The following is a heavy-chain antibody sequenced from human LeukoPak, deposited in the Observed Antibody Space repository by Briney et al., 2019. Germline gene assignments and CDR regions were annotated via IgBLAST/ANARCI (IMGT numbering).Heavy chain of an antibody. D-gene: IGHD3-22*01. V-gene: IGHV3-23*01. J-gene: IGHJ1*01. CDR2: ISGSGDNT. CDR1: GFTFSTYV. Sequence: GGSLRLSCAASGFTFSTYVMSWVRQAPGKGLEWVSGISGSGDNTYYADSVKGRFTISRDNPRNTLYMQMNSLRDEDTALYYCAIMHGYYDGSGYWVQWGQGTLVTVSS. CDR3: AIMHGYYDGSGYWVQ.